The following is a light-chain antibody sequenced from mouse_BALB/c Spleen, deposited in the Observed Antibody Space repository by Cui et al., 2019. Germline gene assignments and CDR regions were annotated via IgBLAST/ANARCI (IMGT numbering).Light chain of an antibody. Sequence: DIVMPQSHKFMSTSVGDRVSITCKASQDVGTAVAWYQQKPGQSPKLLIYRASTRHTGVRDRFTGSGSGTDFTLTISNVQSEDLADYFCQQYSSYRTFGGGTKLEIK. CDR2: RAS. V-gene: IGKV6-23*01. CDR1: QDVGTA. J-gene: IGKJ1*01. CDR3: QQYSSYRT.